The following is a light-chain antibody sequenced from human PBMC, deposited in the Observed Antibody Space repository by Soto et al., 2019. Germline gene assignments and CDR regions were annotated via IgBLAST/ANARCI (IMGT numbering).Light chain of an antibody. CDR3: QQYNNWPPYT. V-gene: IGKV3-15*01. J-gene: IGKJ2*01. CDR2: GAS. CDR1: QSVSTN. Sequence: EIVMTQSPATLSVSPGERATLSCRASQSVSTNLAWYQQKPGQPPRLLIYGASTRAPGIPARFSGSGSGTECALTISSLQSEDVAVYYCQQYNNWPPYTFGQGTKLEIK.